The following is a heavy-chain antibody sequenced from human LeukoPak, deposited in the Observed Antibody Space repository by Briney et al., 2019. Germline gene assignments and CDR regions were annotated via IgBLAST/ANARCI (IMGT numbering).Heavy chain of an antibody. CDR2: IRDDGSNK. V-gene: IGHV3-30*02. CDR3: AKVALGSRLYYYYYYMDV. CDR1: GFTFSSYG. J-gene: IGHJ6*03. Sequence: GGSLRLSCAASGFTFSSYGMHWVRQAPGKGLEWVAFIRDDGSNKYYADSVKGRFTISRDNSKNTLYLQMNSLRAEDTAVYYCAKVALGSRLYYYYYYMDVWGKGTTVTVSS.